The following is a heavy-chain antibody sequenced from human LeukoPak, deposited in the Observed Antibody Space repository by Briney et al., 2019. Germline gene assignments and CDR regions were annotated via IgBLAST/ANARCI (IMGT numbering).Heavy chain of an antibody. CDR3: ARAGWGSWYDY. J-gene: IGHJ4*02. CDR1: GFTFSSYW. CDR2: INSDGSST. D-gene: IGHD6-19*01. Sequence: GGSLRLPCAASGFTFSSYWMHWVRQAPGKGLVWVSRINSDGSSTSYADSVKGRFTISRDNAKNTLYLQMNSLRAEDTAVYYCARAGWGSWYDYWGQGTLVTVSS. V-gene: IGHV3-74*01.